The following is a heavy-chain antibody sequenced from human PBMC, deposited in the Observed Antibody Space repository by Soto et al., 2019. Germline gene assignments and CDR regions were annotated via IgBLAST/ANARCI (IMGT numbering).Heavy chain of an antibody. CDR2: IYYSGST. Sequence: QMQLQESGPGLVKPSQTLSLTCTVSGGSISSGGYYWSWIRQHPGKGLEWIGYIYYSGSTYYNPSLKSRVTISVDTSKNQSSLKLSSVTAADTAVYYCARGVSSSGWYGLDKHWFDPWGQGTLVTVSS. CDR1: GGSISSGGYY. J-gene: IGHJ5*02. V-gene: IGHV4-31*03. D-gene: IGHD6-19*01. CDR3: ARGVSSSGWYGLDKHWFDP.